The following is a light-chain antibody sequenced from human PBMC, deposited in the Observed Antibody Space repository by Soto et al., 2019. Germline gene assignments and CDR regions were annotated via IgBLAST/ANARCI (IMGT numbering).Light chain of an antibody. Sequence: QSALTQPASVSGSPGQSITISCTGTSSDFGGYNYVSWYQQHPGKVPKLMIYDVSNRPSGVSNRFSGSKSGNTASLTISGLQAEDEADYYCSSYTSSSTLYVFGTGTKLTVL. CDR3: SSYTSSSTLYV. J-gene: IGLJ1*01. CDR2: DVS. CDR1: SSDFGGYNY. V-gene: IGLV2-14*01.